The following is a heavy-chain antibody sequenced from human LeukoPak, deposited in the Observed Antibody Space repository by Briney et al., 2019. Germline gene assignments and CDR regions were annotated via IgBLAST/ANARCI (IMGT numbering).Heavy chain of an antibody. CDR1: DGSITNYD. D-gene: IGHD2-21*02. V-gene: IGHV4-59*01. CDR3: ARDGIYMRVVTTEHEAVDL. CDR2: VHYSGTA. Sequence: SETLSLTCTVSDGSITNYDWSWVRQPPGKGLEFIGHVHYSGTANYNPSLRSRVTISIDTSKKHFFLKLKSVTAADTAVYYCARDGIYMRVVTTEHEAVDLWGQGTVVTVSS. J-gene: IGHJ3*01.